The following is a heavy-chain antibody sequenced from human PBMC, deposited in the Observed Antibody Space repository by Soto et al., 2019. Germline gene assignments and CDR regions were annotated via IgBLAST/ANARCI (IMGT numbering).Heavy chain of an antibody. D-gene: IGHD6-13*01. CDR1: GGSISSYS. CDR3: ARGSAAGTKSPFDY. Sequence: SETLSLTCTVSGGSISSYSWNWIRQPTGKGLEWIGYIYNSGGTQHSPSLTNYNPSLKSRVTISLDTSKNQFSLKLSSVTAADTAVYYCARGSAAGTKSPFDYRGQGTLVTVSS. V-gene: IGHV4-59*01. CDR2: IYNSGGTQHSPSLT. J-gene: IGHJ4*02.